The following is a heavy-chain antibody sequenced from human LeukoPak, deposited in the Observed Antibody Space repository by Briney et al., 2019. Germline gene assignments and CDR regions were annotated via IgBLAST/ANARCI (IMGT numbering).Heavy chain of an antibody. V-gene: IGHV1-2*02. J-gene: IGHJ4*02. CDR3: ARSGEMATIPDY. CDR2: INPNSGGT. D-gene: IGHD5-24*01. CDR1: GYTFTGYY. Sequence: GASVKVSCKASGYTFTGYYMHWVRQAPGQGLDWMGWINPNSGGTNYAQKFEGRVTMTRDTSISTAYMELSRLSSDDTAVYYCARSGEMATIPDYWGQGTLVTVSS.